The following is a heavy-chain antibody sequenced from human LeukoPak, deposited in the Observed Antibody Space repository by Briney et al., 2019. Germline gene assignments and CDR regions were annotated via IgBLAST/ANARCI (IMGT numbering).Heavy chain of an antibody. D-gene: IGHD3-10*02. CDR2: ISSSGSTI. CDR3: AELGITMIGGV. CDR1: GFIFSSYE. V-gene: IGHV3-48*03. J-gene: IGHJ6*04. Sequence: GGSLRLSCAASGFIFSSYEMNWVRQAPGKGLEWVSYISSSGSTIYYADSVKGRFTISRDNAKNSLYLQMNSLRAEDTAVYYCAELGITMIGGVWSKGTTVTISS.